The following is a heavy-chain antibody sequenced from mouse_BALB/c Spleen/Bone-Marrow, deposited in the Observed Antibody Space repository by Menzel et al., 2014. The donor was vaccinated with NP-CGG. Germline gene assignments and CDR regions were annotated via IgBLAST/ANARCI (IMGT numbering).Heavy chain of an antibody. Sequence: VHVKQSGPELVKPGASMKISCKASGYSFTGYTMSWVKQSHGKNLEWIGLINPYSGGTSYNQKFMGKATLTVDKSSSTAYMELLSLTSEDSAVYYCARWDYYGYDMDYWGQGTSVTVSS. D-gene: IGHD1-1*01. CDR2: INPYSGGT. J-gene: IGHJ4*01. CDR1: GYSFTGYT. V-gene: IGHV1-18*01. CDR3: ARWDYYGYDMDY.